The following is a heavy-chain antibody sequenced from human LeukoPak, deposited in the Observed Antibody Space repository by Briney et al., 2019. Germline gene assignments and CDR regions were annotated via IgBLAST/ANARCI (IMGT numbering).Heavy chain of an antibody. Sequence: ASVKVSCKGAGGTFSSYAISWVRQAPGQGLEWMGIINPSGGSTSYAQKFQGRVTMTRDTSTSTVYMELSSLRSEDTAVYYCARESTKAYNWFDPWGQGTLVTVSS. D-gene: IGHD2-2*01. CDR1: GGTFSSYA. V-gene: IGHV1-46*01. J-gene: IGHJ5*02. CDR3: ARESTKAYNWFDP. CDR2: INPSGGST.